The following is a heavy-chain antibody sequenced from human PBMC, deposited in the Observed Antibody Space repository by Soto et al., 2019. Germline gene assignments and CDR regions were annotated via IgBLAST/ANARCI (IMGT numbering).Heavy chain of an antibody. D-gene: IGHD4-4*01. CDR1: GYTFTSYG. V-gene: IGHV1-18*01. Sequence: ASVKVSCKASGYTFTSYGISWVRQAPGQGLEWMGWISAYNGNTNYAQKLQGRVTMTTDTSTSTAYMELRSLRSDDTAVYYCARFRGNYYNYYGMDVWGQGTTVTVSS. CDR3: ARFRGNYYNYYGMDV. J-gene: IGHJ6*02. CDR2: ISAYNGNT.